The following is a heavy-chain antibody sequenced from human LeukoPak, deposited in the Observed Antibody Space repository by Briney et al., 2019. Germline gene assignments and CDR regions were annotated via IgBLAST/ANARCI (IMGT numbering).Heavy chain of an antibody. CDR3: ARGGRSSGGSSVDV. D-gene: IGHD2-15*01. J-gene: IGHJ6*04. CDR2: INHSGST. V-gene: IGHV4-39*07. Sequence: SETLSLTCTVSGGSISTTNYYWSWIRQPPGKGLEWIGEINHSGSTNYNPSLKSRVTISVDTSKNQFSLKLSSVTAADTAVYYCARGGRSSGGSSVDVWGKGTTVTVSS. CDR1: GGSISTTNYY.